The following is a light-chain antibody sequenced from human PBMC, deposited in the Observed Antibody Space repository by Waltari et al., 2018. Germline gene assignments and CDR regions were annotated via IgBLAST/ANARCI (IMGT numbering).Light chain of an antibody. V-gene: IGLV2-23*01. CDR2: EGN. CDR3: CSYAGIGTLT. CDR1: SSDIGGYNL. J-gene: IGLJ3*02. Sequence: QSALTQPASVSGSPGQSITISCTGTSSDIGGYNLVSWYQHHPGKAPIIIIYEGNKRPSGVSYRFSGSKAGNTASLTISGLHTEDEADYYCCSYAGIGTLTFGGGTRVTVL.